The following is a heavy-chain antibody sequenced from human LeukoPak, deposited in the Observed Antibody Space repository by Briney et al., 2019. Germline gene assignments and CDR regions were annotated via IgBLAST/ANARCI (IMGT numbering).Heavy chain of an antibody. J-gene: IGHJ6*02. D-gene: IGHD5-18*01. CDR1: GYSFTSYW. V-gene: IGHV5-51*01. CDR2: IYPGDSDT. CDR3: ARRGGYSYDYYYYGMDV. Sequence: GESLKISCKGSGYSFTSYWIVWVRQMPGKGLEWMGIIYPGDSDTRYSPSFQGQVTISADKSISTAYLQWSSLKASDTAMYYCARRGGYSYDYYYYGMDVWGQGTTVTVSS.